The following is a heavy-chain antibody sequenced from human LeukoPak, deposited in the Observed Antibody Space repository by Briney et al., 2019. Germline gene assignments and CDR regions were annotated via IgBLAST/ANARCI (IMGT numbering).Heavy chain of an antibody. D-gene: IGHD5-12*01. CDR1: GFTFSSYA. CDR2: ISDDGSNK. V-gene: IGHV3-30*04. Sequence: GGSLRLSCAASGFTFSSYAMHWVRQAPGKGLEWVAVISDDGSNKYYADSVKGRFTISRDNSKNTLYLQMNSLRAEDTAVYYCAKDGGYDYYYYGMDVWGQGTTVTVSS. J-gene: IGHJ6*02. CDR3: AKDGGYDYYYYGMDV.